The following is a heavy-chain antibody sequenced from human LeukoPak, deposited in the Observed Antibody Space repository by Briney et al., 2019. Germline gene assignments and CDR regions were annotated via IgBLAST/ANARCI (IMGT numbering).Heavy chain of an antibody. CDR1: GFTFSSYS. D-gene: IGHD3-22*01. CDR3: ARDLSYYYDSSGRPDYYYGMDV. Sequence: PGGSLRLSCAASGFTFSSYSMNWVRQAPGKGLEWVSYISSSSSTIYYADSVKGRFTISRDNAKNSLYLQMNSLRAEDTAVYYCARDLSYYYDSSGRPDYYYGMDVWGQGTTVTVSS. CDR2: ISSSSSTI. V-gene: IGHV3-48*04. J-gene: IGHJ6*01.